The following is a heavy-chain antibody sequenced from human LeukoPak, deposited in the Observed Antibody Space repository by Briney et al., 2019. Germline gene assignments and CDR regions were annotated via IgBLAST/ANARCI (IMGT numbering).Heavy chain of an antibody. CDR3: ATPSSRGYSYGYEYYFDY. J-gene: IGHJ4*02. Sequence: ASVKVSCKDSGYTFTSYGISWVRHAPGQGLEWMGWISAYNGNTSYAQKLQGRVTMTTDTSTNTAYMELRSLRSDDTAVYYCATPSSRGYSYGYEYYFDYWGQGTLVTVSS. V-gene: IGHV1-18*01. CDR1: GYTFTSYG. D-gene: IGHD5-18*01. CDR2: ISAYNGNT.